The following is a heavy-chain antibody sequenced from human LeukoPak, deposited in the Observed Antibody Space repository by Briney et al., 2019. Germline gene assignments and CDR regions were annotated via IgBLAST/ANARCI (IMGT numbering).Heavy chain of an antibody. CDR1: GFNFDDYA. CDR2: ISWNGDSI. Sequence: GRSLRLSCVASGFNFDDYAMYWVRQAPGKGLEWVSGISWNGDSIGYAGSVKGRFTISRDNAKNSLFLQMNSLRAEDTALYYCAKGLTSGFNTAMHYWGQGTLVTVSS. D-gene: IGHD5-18*01. V-gene: IGHV3-9*01. CDR3: AKGLTSGFNTAMHY. J-gene: IGHJ4*02.